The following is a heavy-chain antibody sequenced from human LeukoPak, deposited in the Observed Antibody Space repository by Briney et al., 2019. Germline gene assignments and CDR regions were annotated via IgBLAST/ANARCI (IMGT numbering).Heavy chain of an antibody. CDR3: ARAEVGATFDLDY. J-gene: IGHJ4*02. V-gene: IGHV4-34*01. Sequence: GSLRLSCAASGFTFSSYGMHWIRQPPGKGLEWIGEINHSGSTNYNPSLKSRVTISVDTSKNQFSLKLSSVTAADTAVYYCARAEVGATFDLDYWGQGTLVTVSS. CDR1: GFTFSSYG. D-gene: IGHD1-26*01. CDR2: INHSGST.